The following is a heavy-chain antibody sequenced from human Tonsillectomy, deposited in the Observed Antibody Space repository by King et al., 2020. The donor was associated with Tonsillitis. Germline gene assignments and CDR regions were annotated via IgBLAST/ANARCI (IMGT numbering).Heavy chain of an antibody. J-gene: IGHJ4*02. CDR2: INSRTTTI. Sequence: VQLVESGGGLVQPGGSLRISCAASGFTFSSYSMNWVRQAPGKGLEWVSYINSRTTTIYYADSVKGRFTISRDNAKKSLYLQMNSLRAEDTAVYYCARTPNYYDSSGCVDYWGQGTLVTVSS. CDR3: ARTPNYYDSSGCVDY. V-gene: IGHV3-48*01. D-gene: IGHD3-22*01. CDR1: GFTFSSYS.